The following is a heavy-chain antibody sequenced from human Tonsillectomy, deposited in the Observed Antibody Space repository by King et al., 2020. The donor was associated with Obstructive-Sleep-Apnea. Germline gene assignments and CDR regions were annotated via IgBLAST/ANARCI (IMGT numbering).Heavy chain of an antibody. CDR3: ATVGRWLQFEEFRE. CDR1: GFTFGSFA. V-gene: IGHV3-23*04. Sequence: VQLVESGGGLVQPGGSLRLSCAASGFTFGSFAMTWVRQAPGKGLEWVSTISNRGDSTYYADSVRGRFTISRDSSKNTLYLKMNSLRAEDAAVYYCATVGRWLQFEEFREGGQGTLVTVSS. J-gene: IGHJ4*02. D-gene: IGHD5-24*01. CDR2: ISNRGDST.